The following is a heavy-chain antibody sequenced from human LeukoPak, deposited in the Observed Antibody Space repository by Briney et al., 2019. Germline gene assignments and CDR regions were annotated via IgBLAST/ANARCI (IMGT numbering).Heavy chain of an antibody. CDR3: ARSGSGSYYDFDY. Sequence: SETLSLTCAVSGGSISSGGYSWSWIRQPPGKGLEWIGYIYYSDTYYNPSLKSRVTISVDTSKNQFSLKLSSVTAADTAVYYCARSGSGSYYDFDYWGQGTLVTVSS. CDR2: IYYSDT. CDR1: GGSISSGGYS. D-gene: IGHD1-26*01. V-gene: IGHV4-30-4*07. J-gene: IGHJ4*02.